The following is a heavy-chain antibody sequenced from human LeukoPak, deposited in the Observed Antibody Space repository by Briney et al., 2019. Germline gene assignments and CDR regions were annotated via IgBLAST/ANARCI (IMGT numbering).Heavy chain of an antibody. V-gene: IGHV4-34*01. CDR3: ARATQLLGATGYFDY. CDR2: INHSGST. D-gene: IGHD1-26*01. CDR1: GGSFSCYY. J-gene: IGHJ4*02. Sequence: SETLSLPFAVYGGSFSCYYWSWVRPPPGKGLGWIGEINHSGSTNYNPSLKSRVTISVDTSKNQFSLKLSSVTAADTAVYYCARATQLLGATGYFDYWGQGTLVTVSS.